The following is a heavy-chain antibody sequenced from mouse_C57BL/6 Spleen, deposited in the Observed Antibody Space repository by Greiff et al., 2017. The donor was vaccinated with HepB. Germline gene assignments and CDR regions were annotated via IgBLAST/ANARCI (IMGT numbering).Heavy chain of an antibody. V-gene: IGHV1-15*01. Sequence: VKLVESGAELVRPGASVTLSCKASGYTFTDYEMHWVKQTPVHGLEWIGAIDPETGGTAYNQKFKGKAILTADKSSSTAYMELRSLTSEDSAVYYCTRRVYDGYYNWYFDVWGTGTTVTVSS. CDR3: TRRVYDGYYNWYFDV. CDR1: GYTFTDYE. J-gene: IGHJ1*03. D-gene: IGHD2-3*01. CDR2: IDPETGGT.